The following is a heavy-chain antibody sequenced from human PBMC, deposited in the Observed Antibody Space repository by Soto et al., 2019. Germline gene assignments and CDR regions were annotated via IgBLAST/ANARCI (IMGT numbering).Heavy chain of an antibody. D-gene: IGHD6-13*01. V-gene: IGHV6-1*01. CDR3: AKESGAGGNDG. CDR2: TYYRSRWYN. Sequence: SQTLSLTCAISGDSVSSNSAAWNWVRLSPSRGLEWLGRTYYRSRWYNDYAVSVRSRITVNPDTSKNQFSLQLNSVTPEDTAVYDCAKESGAGGNDGWGQGTTVTVAS. J-gene: IGHJ6*02. CDR1: GDSVSSNSAA.